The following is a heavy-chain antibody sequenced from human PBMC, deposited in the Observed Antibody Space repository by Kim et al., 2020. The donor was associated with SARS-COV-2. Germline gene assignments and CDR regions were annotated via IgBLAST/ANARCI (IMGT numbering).Heavy chain of an antibody. V-gene: IGHV4-34*01. Sequence: SETLSLTCAVYGGSFSGYYWSWIRQPPGKGLEWIGEINHSGSTNYNPSLKSRVTISVDTSKNQFSLRLSSVTAADTAVYYCATLQWGGPGYWGQGTLVTVSS. CDR3: ATLQWGGPGY. CDR2: INHSGST. CDR1: GGSFSGYY. D-gene: IGHD3-16*01. J-gene: IGHJ4*02.